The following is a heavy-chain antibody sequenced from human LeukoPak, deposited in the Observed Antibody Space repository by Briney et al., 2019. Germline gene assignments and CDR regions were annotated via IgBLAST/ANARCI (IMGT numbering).Heavy chain of an antibody. J-gene: IGHJ4*02. D-gene: IGHD2-21*02. V-gene: IGHV1-69*05. Sequence: SVKVSCEASGGTLSNYAITWVRQAPGQGLEWMGGIIPIFGTGSYAQKFQGRVTITTDEFTSTVYMEVSSLTSEDTAVYYCARSPYCGGDCYFPESGGFDYWGQGTLVTVSS. CDR2: IIPIFGTG. CDR3: ARSPYCGGDCYFPESGGFDY. CDR1: GGTLSNYA.